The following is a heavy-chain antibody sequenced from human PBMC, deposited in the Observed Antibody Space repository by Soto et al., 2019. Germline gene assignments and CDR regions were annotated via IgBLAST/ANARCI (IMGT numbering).Heavy chain of an antibody. CDR1: GGSISSYY. V-gene: IGHV4-59*01. D-gene: IGHD3-10*01. CDR2: IYYSGST. J-gene: IGHJ5*02. CDR3: ARYTITMVRRNWFDP. Sequence: SETLSLTCTVSGGSISSYYWSWIRQPPGKGLEWIGYIYYSGSTNYNPSLKSRVTISVDTSKNQFSLKLSSVTAADTAVYYCARYTITMVRRNWFDPWGQGTLVTVSS.